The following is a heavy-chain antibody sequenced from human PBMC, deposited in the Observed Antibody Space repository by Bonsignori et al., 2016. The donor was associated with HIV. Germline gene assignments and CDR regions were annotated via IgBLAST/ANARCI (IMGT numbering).Heavy chain of an antibody. D-gene: IGHD5-12*01. J-gene: IGHJ4*02. V-gene: IGHV4-34*01. Sequence: WIRQPPGKGLEWIGEINHSGSTNYNPSLKSRVTISVDTSKNQFSLKLSSVTAADTAVYYCARLTPIVATIGLDYWGQGTLVTVSS. CDR3: ARLTPIVATIGLDY. CDR2: INHSGST.